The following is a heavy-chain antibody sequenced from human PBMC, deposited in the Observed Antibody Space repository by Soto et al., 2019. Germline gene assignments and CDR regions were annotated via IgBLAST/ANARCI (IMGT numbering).Heavy chain of an antibody. CDR1: GYTLTELS. CDR3: ATFLSRITMVRGVIQDY. V-gene: IGHV1-24*01. J-gene: IGHJ4*02. CDR2: FDPEDGET. Sequence: ASVKVSCKVSGYTLTELSMHWVRQAPGKGFEWMGGFDPEDGETIYAQKFQGRVTMTEDTSTDTAYMELSSLRSEDTAVYYCATFLSRITMVRGVIQDYWGQGTLLTVSS. D-gene: IGHD3-10*01.